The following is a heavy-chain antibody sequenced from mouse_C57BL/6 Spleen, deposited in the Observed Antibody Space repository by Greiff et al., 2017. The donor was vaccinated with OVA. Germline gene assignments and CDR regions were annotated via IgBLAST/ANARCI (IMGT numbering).Heavy chain of an antibody. J-gene: IGHJ4*01. V-gene: IGHV1-82*01. CDR1: GYAFSSSW. CDR2: IYPGDGDT. Sequence: VHLVESGPELVKPGASVKISCKASGYAFSSSWMNWVKQRPGKGLEWIGRIYPGDGDTNYNGKFKGKATLTADKSSSTAYMQLSSLTSEDSAVYFCARSDFYYAMDYWGQGTSVTVSS. CDR3: ARSDFYYAMDY.